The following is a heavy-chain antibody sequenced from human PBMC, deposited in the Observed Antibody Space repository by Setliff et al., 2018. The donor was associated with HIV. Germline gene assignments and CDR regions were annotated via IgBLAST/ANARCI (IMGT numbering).Heavy chain of an antibody. CDR1: GGSFSGYY. CDR2: IYHSGTT. J-gene: IGHJ4*02. CDR3: AKKGNGDYHFDY. Sequence: SETLSLTCTVYGGSFSGYYWNWVRQSPGKGLEWIGEIYHSGTTNYNPSLKSRVTISVDKSKNQFSLKLSSVTAVDTAVYYCAKKGNGDYHFDYWGQGTLVTVSS. D-gene: IGHD4-17*01. V-gene: IGHV4-34*01.